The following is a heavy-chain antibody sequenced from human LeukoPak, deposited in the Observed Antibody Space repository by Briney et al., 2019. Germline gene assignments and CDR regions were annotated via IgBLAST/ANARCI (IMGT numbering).Heavy chain of an antibody. CDR2: IYYSGST. D-gene: IGHD5-24*01. CDR1: GGSISSSSYY. J-gene: IGHJ4*02. Sequence: PSETLSLTCTVSGGSISSSSYYWGWIRQPPGKGLEWIGSIYYSGSTYYNPSLKSRVTISVDTSKNQFSLKLSSVTAADTAVYYCARDSRTGRWLQRGYYFDYWGQGTLVTVSS. CDR3: ARDSRTGRWLQRGYYFDY. V-gene: IGHV4-39*07.